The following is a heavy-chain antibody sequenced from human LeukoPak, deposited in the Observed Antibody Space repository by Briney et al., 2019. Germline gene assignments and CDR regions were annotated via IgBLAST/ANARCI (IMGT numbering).Heavy chain of an antibody. CDR2: INPSGSST. CDR1: GYAFTRHY. CDR3: ARDNSVGDYAWWFDP. V-gene: IGHV1-46*01. Sequence: ASVKVSCKASGYAFTRHYMHWVRQAPGQGLEWMGLINPSGSSTIYAQKFQGRVTMTRDMSTSTDYMELCSLRSEDTAVYYCARDNSVGDYAWWFDPWGQGTLVTVSS. J-gene: IGHJ5*02. D-gene: IGHD1-26*01.